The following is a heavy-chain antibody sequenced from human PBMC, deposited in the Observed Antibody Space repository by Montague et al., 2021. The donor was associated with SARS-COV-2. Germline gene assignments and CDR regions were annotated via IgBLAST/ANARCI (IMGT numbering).Heavy chain of an antibody. CDR1: GDSVSTNSTT. J-gene: IGHJ4*02. CDR3: GRVFAPAGTFDF. D-gene: IGHD6-13*01. CDR2: TYFRSKWYN. Sequence: CAISGDSVSTNSTTWNWVRQSPSGDLEWLGRTYFRSKWYNEYAVSVKSRITINPDTSKNQFSLQLKSVTPKDTAIYFCGRVFAPAGTFDFWGQGTLVTVSS. V-gene: IGHV6-1*01.